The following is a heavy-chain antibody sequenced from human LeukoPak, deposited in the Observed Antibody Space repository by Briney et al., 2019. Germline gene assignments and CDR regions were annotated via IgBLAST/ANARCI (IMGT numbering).Heavy chain of an antibody. J-gene: IGHJ4*02. CDR2: ISYDGTNT. D-gene: IGHD1-26*01. V-gene: IGHV3-30*18. CDR1: GFTFSNYG. CDR3: AKMISRWELPSDY. Sequence: PGGPLRLSCAASGFTFSNYGMHWVRQAPGKGLEWVAVISYDGTNTYYIDSVKGRFTISRDNSENTLYLQMNSLRAEDTALYYCAKMISRWELPSDYWGQGALVTVSS.